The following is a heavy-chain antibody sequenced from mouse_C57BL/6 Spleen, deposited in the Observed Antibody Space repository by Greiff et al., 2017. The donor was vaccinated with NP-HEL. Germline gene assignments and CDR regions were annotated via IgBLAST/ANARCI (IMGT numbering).Heavy chain of an antibody. CDR2: IYPGNSDT. D-gene: IGHD2-4*01. J-gene: IGHJ2*01. V-gene: IGHV1-5*01. CDR1: GYTFTSYW. Sequence: VQLKESGTVLARPGASVKMSCKTAGYTFTSYWMHWVKQRPGQGLEWIGAIYPGNSDTSYNQKFKGKAKLTAVTSASTAYMELSSLTNEDSAVYYCTRSTMSTKEGGYYFDYWGQGTTLTVSS. CDR3: TRSTMSTKEGGYYFDY.